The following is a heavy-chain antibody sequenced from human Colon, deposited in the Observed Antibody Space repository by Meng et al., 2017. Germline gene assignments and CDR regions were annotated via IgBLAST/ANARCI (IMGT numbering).Heavy chain of an antibody. CDR1: GGSITNSTW. Sequence: QVQVQGSGPGLGKPSGTLSLTCAVSGGSITNSTWWSWVRQPPGKGLEWIGQTYGSVNTAYNPSLKSRVTISVDKSKNQLSLTLSSVTAADTAVYYCAKNGAYCLEYWGQGILVTVSS. V-gene: IGHV4-4*02. D-gene: IGHD2-8*02. J-gene: IGHJ4*02. CDR2: TYGSVNT. CDR3: AKNGAYCLEY.